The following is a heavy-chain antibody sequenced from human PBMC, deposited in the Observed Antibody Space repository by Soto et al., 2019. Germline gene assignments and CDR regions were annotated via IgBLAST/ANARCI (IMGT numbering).Heavy chain of an antibody. Sequence: QVQLVQSGAEVKKPGSSVKVSCKASGGTFSSYAISWVRQAPGQGLEWMGGIIPIFGTANYAQKCQGRVTMTADESTSQAYMELSSLRSEDTAVYYCARGANWNHPRFAYWGQGPLVTVSS. V-gene: IGHV1-69*01. CDR2: IIPIFGTA. CDR3: ARGANWNHPRFAY. CDR1: GGTFSSYA. D-gene: IGHD1-20*01. J-gene: IGHJ4*02.